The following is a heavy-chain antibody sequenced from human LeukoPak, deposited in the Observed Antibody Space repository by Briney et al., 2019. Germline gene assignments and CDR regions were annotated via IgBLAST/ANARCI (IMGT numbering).Heavy chain of an antibody. CDR2: VYNSGST. J-gene: IGHJ3*01. CDR3: ARDDYGVFDAFDV. Sequence: SETLSLTCTVSVGSTSSHFWTWIRQPPGKGLEWLGYVYNSGSTNYNPSLQSRVTMTLDASKNQFYLRLTSVTAAETAVYFCARDDYGVFDAFDVWGQGTVVTVSS. D-gene: IGHD3-16*01. CDR1: VGSTSSHF. V-gene: IGHV4-59*08.